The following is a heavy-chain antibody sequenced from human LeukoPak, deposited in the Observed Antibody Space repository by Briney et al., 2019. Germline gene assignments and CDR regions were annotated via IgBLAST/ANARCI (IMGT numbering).Heavy chain of an antibody. CDR2: INTGNGDT. D-gene: IGHD1-26*01. CDR3: ARDLGSGSLHY. V-gene: IGHV1-3*04. Sequence: PGSSVKVPCKASGYTFTSYAIHWVRQAPGQRLEWLGWINTGNGDTRYSQTFQGRFTITSDTSASTVYMELRSLRSEDSAVYYCARDLGSGSLHYWGQGTLVTVSS. J-gene: IGHJ4*02. CDR1: GYTFTSYA.